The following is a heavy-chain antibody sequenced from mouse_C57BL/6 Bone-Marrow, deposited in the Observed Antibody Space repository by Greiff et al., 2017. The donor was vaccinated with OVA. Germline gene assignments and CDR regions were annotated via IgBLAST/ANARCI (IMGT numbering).Heavy chain of an antibody. J-gene: IGHJ1*03. CDR3: TRVLITTVVATNFDV. D-gene: IGHD1-1*01. CDR2: IDPETGGT. Sequence: QVQLQQSGAELVRPGASVTLSCKASGYTFTDYEMHWVKQTPVHGLEWIGAIDPETGGTAYNQKFKGKALLTADKSSSTAYMELRSLTSEDSAVYYCTRVLITTVVATNFDVWGTGTTVTVSS. V-gene: IGHV1-15*01. CDR1: GYTFTDYE.